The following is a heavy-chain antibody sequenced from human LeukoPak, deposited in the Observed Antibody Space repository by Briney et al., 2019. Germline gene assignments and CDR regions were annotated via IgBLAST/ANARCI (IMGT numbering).Heavy chain of an antibody. D-gene: IGHD3-3*01. J-gene: IGHJ4*02. V-gene: IGHV4-39*07. CDR1: GGSISSSSYY. Sequence: SETLSLTCTVSGGSISSSSYYWGWIRQPPGKGLEWIGSIYYSGSTYYNPSLKSRVTISVDTSKNQFSLKLSSVTAADTAVYYCARGHYDFWSGYPLDYWGQGTLVTVSS. CDR3: ARGHYDFWSGYPLDY. CDR2: IYYSGST.